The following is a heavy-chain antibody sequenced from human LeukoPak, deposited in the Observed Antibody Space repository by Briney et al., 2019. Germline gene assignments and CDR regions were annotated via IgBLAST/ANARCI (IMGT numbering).Heavy chain of an antibody. J-gene: IGHJ4*02. CDR1: GFTFSSYG. CDR2: IRYDGSNK. D-gene: IGHD1-26*01. CDR3: AEVGSGGSYYQGGIDY. V-gene: IGHV3-30*02. Sequence: GGSLRLSCATSGFTFSSYGMHWVRQAPGKGLEWVAFIRYDGSNKYYADSVKGRFTISRDNSENTLYLQMNSLRAEDTAVYYCAEVGSGGSYYQGGIDYWGQGTLVTVSS.